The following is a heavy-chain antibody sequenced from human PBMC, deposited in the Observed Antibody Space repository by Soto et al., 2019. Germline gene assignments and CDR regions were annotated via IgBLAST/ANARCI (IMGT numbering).Heavy chain of an antibody. D-gene: IGHD5-18*01. CDR2: IYYSGST. CDR1: GGSISSCY. Sequence: SETLSLTCTVSGGSISSCYWSWIRQPPGKGLEWIGYIYYSGSTNYNPSLKSRVTISVDTSKNKFSLKLSSVTAADTAVYYCARVYSYGTTYYYYYGMDVWGQGTTVTVSS. J-gene: IGHJ6*02. V-gene: IGHV4-59*01. CDR3: ARVYSYGTTYYYYYGMDV.